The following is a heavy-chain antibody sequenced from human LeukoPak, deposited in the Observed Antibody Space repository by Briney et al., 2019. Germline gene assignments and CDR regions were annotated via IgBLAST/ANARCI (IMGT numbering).Heavy chain of an antibody. CDR3: ARLTSDYYYYGMDV. V-gene: IGHV4-59*08. Sequence: SETLSLTCTVSGGSISSYYWSWIRQPPGKGLEWIGYIYYSGSTNYNPSLKSRVTISVDTSKNQFSLKLSSVTAADTAVYHCARLTSDYYYYGMDVWGQGTTVTVSS. CDR2: IYYSGST. J-gene: IGHJ6*02. CDR1: GGSISSYY.